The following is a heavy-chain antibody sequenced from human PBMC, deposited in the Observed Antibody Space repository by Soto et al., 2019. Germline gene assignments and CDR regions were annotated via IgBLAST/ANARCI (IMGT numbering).Heavy chain of an antibody. CDR2: MYNTGST. J-gene: IGHJ6*02. V-gene: IGHV4-59*01. CDR3: ARDLWGYCGADCYPLDV. Sequence: PSETLSLTCTASGTSISSYNWSWIRQPPGKGLEWIGYMYNTGSTIYNPSLKSRVTISVDTSKNQFSLKLNSVTAADTAVYYCARDLWGYCGADCYPLDVWGQGTTVTVS. CDR1: GTSISSYN. D-gene: IGHD2-21*02.